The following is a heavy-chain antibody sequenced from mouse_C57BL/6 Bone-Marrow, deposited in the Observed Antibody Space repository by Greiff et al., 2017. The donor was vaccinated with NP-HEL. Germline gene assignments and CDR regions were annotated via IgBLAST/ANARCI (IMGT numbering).Heavy chain of an antibody. CDR2: LSSGGSYP. D-gene: IGHD1-1*01. Sequence: EVMLVESGGDLVKPGGSLKLSCAASGFTFSSYGMSWVRQTPDKRLEWVATLSSGGSYPYYPASVKGRFTISRDNAKNTLYLQMSSLKSEDTAMYYCARNYYGSSPLYWYFDVWGTGTTVTVSS. J-gene: IGHJ1*03. CDR1: GFTFSSYG. CDR3: ARNYYGSSPLYWYFDV. V-gene: IGHV5-6*01.